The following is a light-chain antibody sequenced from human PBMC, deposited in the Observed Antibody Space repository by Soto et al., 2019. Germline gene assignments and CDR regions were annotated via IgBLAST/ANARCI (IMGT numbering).Light chain of an antibody. Sequence: DIVMTQSPDSLAVSLGERATINCKASQSVFYSTTNKHYLSWYQQKPGQSPRLLISWVSIRESGVPDRFSGSGSGTEFTLTISSLQAEDVAVYYCQQHYNVPITFGPGTKVDIK. CDR1: QSVFYSTTNKHY. J-gene: IGKJ3*01. CDR3: QQHYNVPIT. CDR2: WVS. V-gene: IGKV4-1*01.